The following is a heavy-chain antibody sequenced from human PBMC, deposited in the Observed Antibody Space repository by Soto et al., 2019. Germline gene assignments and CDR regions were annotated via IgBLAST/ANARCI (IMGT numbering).Heavy chain of an antibody. D-gene: IGHD2-15*01. CDR1: GGSINSYD. J-gene: IGHJ6*02. V-gene: IGHV4-59*01. CDR3: ARYPLHCSAGNCYNFYYGLDV. CDR2: IYYSGSI. Sequence: PSETLSLTCTVSGGSINSYDWSWIRQTPGKGLEWIGYIYYSGSINYNPSLKSRVTISVDTSKNQFSLKLTSVTATDTAVYYCARYPLHCSAGNCYNFYYGLDVWGQGTTLTVSS.